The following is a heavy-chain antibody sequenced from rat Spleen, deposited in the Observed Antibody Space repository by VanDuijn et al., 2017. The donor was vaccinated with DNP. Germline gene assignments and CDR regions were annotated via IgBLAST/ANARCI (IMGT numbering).Heavy chain of an antibody. CDR1: GFTFSSFP. V-gene: IGHV5S23*01. D-gene: IGHD1-10*01. Sequence: EVQLVESGGGLLQPGRSLKLSCAASGFTFSSFPMAWVRQAPTKGLEWVATISTSGGSTYYRDSVKGRFTLSRDNEKSTLYLQMDSLRSEDTATYYCATFITTTYNWFASWGQGILVTVS. CDR2: ISTSGGST. J-gene: IGHJ3*01. CDR3: ATFITTTYNWFAS.